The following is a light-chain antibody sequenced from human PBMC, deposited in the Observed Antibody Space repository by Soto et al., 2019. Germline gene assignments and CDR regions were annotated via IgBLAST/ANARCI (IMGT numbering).Light chain of an antibody. CDR1: QATSNY. CDR3: QQFNNYPRT. J-gene: IGKJ2*01. Sequence: DIQVTQSPSFLSASVGDRVTITCRASQATSNYLAWYQQIPGRAPKLLIYTASTLHSGVPSRFSGSGSGTEFTLTISSLQPEDFATYYCQQFNNYPRTFGQGTKLEIK. V-gene: IGKV1-9*01. CDR2: TAS.